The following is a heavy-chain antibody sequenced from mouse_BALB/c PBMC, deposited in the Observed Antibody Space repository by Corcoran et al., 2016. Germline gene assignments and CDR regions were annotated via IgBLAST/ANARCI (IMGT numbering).Heavy chain of an antibody. Sequence: QIQLVQSGPELKKPGETVKISCKASGYTFTNYGMNWVKQAPGKGLKWMGWISAYTGESTYVDDFKGRFAFSLETSASTVYLQINNLKNEDTATYFCARWGYYGSSYWYFDVWGAGTTVTVSS. CDR2: ISAYTGES. CDR1: GYTFTNYG. CDR3: ARWGYYGSSYWYFDV. V-gene: IGHV9-3-1*01. D-gene: IGHD1-1*01. J-gene: IGHJ1*01.